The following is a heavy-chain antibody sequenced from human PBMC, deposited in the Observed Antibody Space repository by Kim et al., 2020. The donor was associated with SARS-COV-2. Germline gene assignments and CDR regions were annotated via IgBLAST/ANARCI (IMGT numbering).Heavy chain of an antibody. D-gene: IGHD3-22*01. CDR2: ISAYNGNT. V-gene: IGHV1-18*04. CDR1: GYTFTSYG. J-gene: IGHJ4*02. CDR3: AGGYSSGSKVDLDY. Sequence: ASVKVSCKASGYTFTSYGISWVRQAPGQGLEWMGWISAYNGNTNYAQKLQGRVTMTTDTSTSTAYMELRSLRTDDTAVYYCAGGYSSGSKVDLDYWGQGSLVTVSS.